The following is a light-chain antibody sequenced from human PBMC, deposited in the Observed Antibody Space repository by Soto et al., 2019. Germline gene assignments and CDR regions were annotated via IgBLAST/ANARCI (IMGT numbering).Light chain of an antibody. Sequence: QSALTQPPSASGSPGQSVTISCTGTSSDVGGYNYVSWYQQHPGKAPKLMIYEVSKRPSRVPDRFSGSKSGNTASLTVSGLQAEDEADYYCSSYAGSNNFPYVFGTGTKVTVL. CDR1: SSDVGGYNY. V-gene: IGLV2-8*01. CDR2: EVS. J-gene: IGLJ1*01. CDR3: SSYAGSNNFPYV.